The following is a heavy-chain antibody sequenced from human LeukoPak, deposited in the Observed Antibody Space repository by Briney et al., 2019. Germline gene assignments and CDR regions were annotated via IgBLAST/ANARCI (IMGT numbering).Heavy chain of an antibody. CDR1: GFTFSSYG. J-gene: IGHJ4*02. V-gene: IGHV3-33*01. Sequence: HPGGSLRLSCAASGFTFSSYGMHWVRQAPGKGLEWVAVIWYDGSNKYYADSVKGRFTISRDNSKNTLYLQMNSLRAEDTAVYYCAREDVWGSYRPPDYWGQGTLVTVSS. CDR2: IWYDGSNK. D-gene: IGHD3-16*02. CDR3: AREDVWGSYRPPDY.